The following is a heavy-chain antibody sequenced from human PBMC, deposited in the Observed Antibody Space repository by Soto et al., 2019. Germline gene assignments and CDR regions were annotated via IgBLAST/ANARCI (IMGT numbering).Heavy chain of an antibody. D-gene: IGHD3-3*01. CDR2: IKSKTDGETT. Sequence: GGSLRLSCAASGFTFSNAWMNWVRQAPGKGLEWVGRIKSKTDGETTDYAAPVKGRFTISRDDSKNTLYLQMNSLKTEDTAVYYCTTAMYDFWSGYYYFDYWGQGTLVTVSS. J-gene: IGHJ4*02. CDR1: GFTFSNAW. V-gene: IGHV3-15*07. CDR3: TTAMYDFWSGYYYFDY.